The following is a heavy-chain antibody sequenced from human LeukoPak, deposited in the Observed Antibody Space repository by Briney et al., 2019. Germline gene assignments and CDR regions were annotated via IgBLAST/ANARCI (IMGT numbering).Heavy chain of an antibody. CDR1: GFTFSSFA. Sequence: GGSLRLSCAASGFTFSSFAMHWVRQAPGKGLEWVAVISYDGSNKNNADSVKGRFTISRDNPKNTLYLQMYSLRPEDTAFYYCVKSSFRDSNAWAPADLENWGQGTLVTVSS. CDR2: ISYDGSNK. CDR3: VKSSFRDSNAWAPADLEN. D-gene: IGHD6-19*01. V-gene: IGHV3-30*18. J-gene: IGHJ1*01.